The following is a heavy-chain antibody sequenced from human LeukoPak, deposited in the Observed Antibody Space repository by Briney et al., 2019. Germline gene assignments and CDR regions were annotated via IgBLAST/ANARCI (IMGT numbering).Heavy chain of an antibody. CDR1: LFTVSSNY. D-gene: IGHD2-15*01. Sequence: GGSLRLTCAASLFTVSSNYMIWVRQAPGKGLEWVSLIYADGTTYYADSVKGRFTISRDNSKNTLYLQMNSLRAEDTAVYYCARDILVVAAYYFGYWGQGTLVTVSS. CDR3: ARDILVVAAYYFGY. V-gene: IGHV3-53*01. J-gene: IGHJ4*02. CDR2: IYADGTT.